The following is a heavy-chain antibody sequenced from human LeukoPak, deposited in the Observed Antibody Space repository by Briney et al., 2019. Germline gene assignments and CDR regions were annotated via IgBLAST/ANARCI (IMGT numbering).Heavy chain of an antibody. Sequence: GGSLKLSCAASGFTFSSCAMSWVRQAPGKGLEWVSLISGSGDSRYYADSVKGRFTISRDNAKNTLWLQMNSLRAEDTAVYYCAKGVTTVRIYYHGMDVWGQGTTVTVSS. CDR2: ISGSGDSR. D-gene: IGHD4-17*01. J-gene: IGHJ6*02. V-gene: IGHV3-23*01. CDR3: AKGVTTVRIYYHGMDV. CDR1: GFTFSSCA.